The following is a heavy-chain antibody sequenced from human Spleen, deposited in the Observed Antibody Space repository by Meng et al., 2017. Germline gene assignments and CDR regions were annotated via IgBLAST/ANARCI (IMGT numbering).Heavy chain of an antibody. CDR1: GFTFSSYE. D-gene: IGHD3-3*01. J-gene: IGHJ4*02. Sequence: ESLKISCAASGFTFSSYEMNWVRQAPGKGLEWIGEINHSGSTNYNPSLKSRVTISVDTSKNQFSLKLSSVTAADTAVYYCARGGVVITGHNRGYYFDYWGQGTLVTVSS. CDR3: ARGGVVITGHNRGYYFDY. V-gene: IGHV4-34*01. CDR2: INHSGST.